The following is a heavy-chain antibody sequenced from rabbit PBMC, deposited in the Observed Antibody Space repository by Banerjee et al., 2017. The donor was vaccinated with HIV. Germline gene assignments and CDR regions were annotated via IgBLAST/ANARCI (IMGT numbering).Heavy chain of an antibody. CDR2: VSTGGST. Sequence: QELLVEYGGDLVKPGASLTLTCKASGFSFSNKYVMCWVRQAPGKGLEYIGDVSTGGSTVYATWAKGRFTISKASWTTVTLQMTSLTAADTATYFCARDLAGVIGWNFNLWGPGTLVTVS. CDR3: ARDLAGVIGWNFNL. CDR1: GFSFSNKYV. D-gene: IGHD4-1*01. V-gene: IGHV1S45*01. J-gene: IGHJ4*01.